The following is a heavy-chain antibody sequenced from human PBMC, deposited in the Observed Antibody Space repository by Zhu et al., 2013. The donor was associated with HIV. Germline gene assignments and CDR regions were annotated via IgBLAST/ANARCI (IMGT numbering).Heavy chain of an antibody. CDR3: ARGGSASIAAARYYYYGMGLR. V-gene: IGHV4-38-2*02. J-gene: IGHJ6*02. CDR2: IYQSGSA. D-gene: IGHD6-13*01. Sequence: QVQLQESGPGLLKPSESLSLICNVSGQSIRGGYYWGWVRQPPGKALEWIASIYQSGSAYYNPSLQSRVTITIDTSKNQFSLKLSSVTAADTAVYYCARGGSASIAAARYYYYGMGLRGAKGPRVTVSS. CDR1: GQSIRGGYY.